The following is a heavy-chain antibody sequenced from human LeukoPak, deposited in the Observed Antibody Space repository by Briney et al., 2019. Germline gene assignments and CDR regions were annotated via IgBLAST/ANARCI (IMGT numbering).Heavy chain of an antibody. D-gene: IGHD6-19*01. Sequence: ASVKVSCKASGYTFTSYALNWVRQAPGQGLEWMGWINTNTGNPTYAQGFTGRSVFSLDTSVSTAYLQISSLKAEDTAVYYCARVTPRIAVAAADYWGQGTLVTVSS. V-gene: IGHV7-4-1*02. CDR1: GYTFTSYA. J-gene: IGHJ4*02. CDR2: INTNTGNP. CDR3: ARVTPRIAVAAADY.